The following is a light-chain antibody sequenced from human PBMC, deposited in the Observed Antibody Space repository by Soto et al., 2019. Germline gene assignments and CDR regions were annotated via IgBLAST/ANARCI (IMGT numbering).Light chain of an antibody. V-gene: IGLV2-8*01. CDR3: SSHGGANNFYL. CDR2: EVT. CDR1: SSDIGAYNY. Sequence: QSVLTQPPSASGSPGQSVAISCTGTSSDIGAYNYVSWYQQHPGKVPKLIIYEVTNRPSGVPDRFSASKSGNTASLTVSGLQAEDEADYYCSSHGGANNFYLFGTGTKVTAL. J-gene: IGLJ1*01.